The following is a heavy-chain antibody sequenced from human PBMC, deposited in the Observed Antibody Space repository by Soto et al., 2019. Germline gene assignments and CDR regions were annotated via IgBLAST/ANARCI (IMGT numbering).Heavy chain of an antibody. CDR1: GASVSRIGFH. Sequence: QVQLQESGPGLVKPSETLSLTCAVSGASVSRIGFHWGWIRQPPGQGLEWIGSIYDAGTTFYNPSFKSRVTISADTAKNHFSLRLTSVTAADTAVYYCARRGSGHTFDYWGQGTLATVSS. D-gene: IGHD3-10*01. CDR3: ARRGSGHTFDY. CDR2: IYDAGTT. J-gene: IGHJ4*02. V-gene: IGHV4-39*01.